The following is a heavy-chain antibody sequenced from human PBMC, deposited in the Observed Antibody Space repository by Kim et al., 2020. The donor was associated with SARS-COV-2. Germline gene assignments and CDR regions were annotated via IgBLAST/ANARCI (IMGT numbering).Heavy chain of an antibody. CDR1: GGTFSSYA. V-gene: IGHV1-69*13. J-gene: IGHJ6*02. Sequence: SVKVSCKASGGTFSSYAISWVRQAPGQGLEWMGGIIPIFGTANYAQKFQGRVTITADESTSTAYMELSSLRSEDTAVYYCARGRQRELHLYGMDVWGQGTTVTVSS. CDR2: IIPIFGTA. CDR3: ARGRQRELHLYGMDV. D-gene: IGHD3-10*01.